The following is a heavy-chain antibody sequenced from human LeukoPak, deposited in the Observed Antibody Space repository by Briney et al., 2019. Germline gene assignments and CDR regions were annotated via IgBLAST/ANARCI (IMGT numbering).Heavy chain of an antibody. J-gene: IGHJ3*02. Sequence: SVKVSCQASGFTFTSSAMQWVRQARGQRLEWIGWIVVGSGNTNYAQKFQERVTITRDMSTSTAYMELSSLRSEDTAVYYCAAVQPITMIGDAFDIWGQGTMVTVSS. CDR3: AAVQPITMIGDAFDI. CDR1: GFTFTSSA. D-gene: IGHD3-22*01. V-gene: IGHV1-58*02. CDR2: IVVGSGNT.